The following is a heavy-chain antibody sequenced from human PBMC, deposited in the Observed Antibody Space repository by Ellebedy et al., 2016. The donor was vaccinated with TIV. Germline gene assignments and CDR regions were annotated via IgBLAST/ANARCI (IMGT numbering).Heavy chain of an antibody. CDR3: TRDMVQGMVAKYLWFDY. D-gene: IGHD5-12*01. CDR2: ISPYTGDT. CDR1: GYNFNTYS. Sequence: ASVKVSCKASGYNFNTYSISWVRQAPGQGLEWVGWISPYTGDTNYARKVQGRVSMTTDKSTTTVYMELRSLRSDDTAVYYCTRDMVQGMVAKYLWFDYWGQGTPVTVSS. V-gene: IGHV1-18*01. J-gene: IGHJ4*02.